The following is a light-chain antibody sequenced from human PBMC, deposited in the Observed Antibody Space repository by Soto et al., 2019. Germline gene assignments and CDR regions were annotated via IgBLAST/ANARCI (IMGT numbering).Light chain of an antibody. CDR2: DDS. J-gene: IGLJ3*02. Sequence: SYELTQPPSVSVAPGQTARITCEGNNIGSKSVHWYQQKPGQAPVLVVYDDSDRPSGIPEGFSGSNSGNTATLTIRRVGAGDEAEYYWHVWDIIGGHLLFGGRTKVTVL. CDR3: HVWDIIGGHLL. V-gene: IGLV3-21*02. CDR1: NIGSKS.